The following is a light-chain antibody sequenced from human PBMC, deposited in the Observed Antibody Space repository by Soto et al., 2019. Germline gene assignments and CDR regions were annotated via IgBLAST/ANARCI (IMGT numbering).Light chain of an antibody. CDR3: SSYTRTPTFVV. V-gene: IGLV2-14*01. Sequence: QSALTQPASVSGSLGQSITISCTGTSSDVGGYNYVSWYQHHPGKAPKLIIYQVYSRPSGVSNRFSGSKFGNTASLSISGLQADDEADYYCSSYTRTPTFVVFGGGTKVTVL. J-gene: IGLJ3*02. CDR2: QVY. CDR1: SSDVGGYNY.